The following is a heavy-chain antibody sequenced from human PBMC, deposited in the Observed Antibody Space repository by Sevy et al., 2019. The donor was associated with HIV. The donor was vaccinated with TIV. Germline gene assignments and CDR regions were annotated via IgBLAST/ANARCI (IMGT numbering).Heavy chain of an antibody. J-gene: IGHJ4*02. CDR2: IKSKTDGGTT. Sequence: GGSLRLSCAASGFTFSNAWMSWVRQAPGKGLEWVGRIKSKTDGGTTDYAAPVKGRFTISRDDSKNTLYLQMNSLKTEDTAVYYCTTDLSFNDYDYYFSDYWGQGTLVTVSS. D-gene: IGHD4-17*01. CDR1: GFTFSNAW. V-gene: IGHV3-15*01. CDR3: TTDLSFNDYDYYFSDY.